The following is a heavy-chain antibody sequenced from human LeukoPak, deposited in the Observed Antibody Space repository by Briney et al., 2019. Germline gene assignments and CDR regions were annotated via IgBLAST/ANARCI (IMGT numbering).Heavy chain of an antibody. D-gene: IGHD3-3*01. CDR3: ARDSGRDTNFGYL. V-gene: IGHV4-4*07. CDR2: VYTSGST. Sequence: SETLSLTCTVSGGSISSYYWSWIRRPAGKGLEWIGRVYTSGSTNYNPSLQSRITMSLDTSKNQFSLKLTSVTAADTAVYYCARDSGRDTNFGYLWGQGTLVTVSS. CDR1: GGSISSYY. J-gene: IGHJ5*02.